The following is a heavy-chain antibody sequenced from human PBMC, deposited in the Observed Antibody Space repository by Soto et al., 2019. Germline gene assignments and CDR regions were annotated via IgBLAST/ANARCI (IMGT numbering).Heavy chain of an antibody. J-gene: IGHJ4*02. CDR2: ISYDGSNK. Sequence: QVQLVESGGGVVQPGRSLRLSCAASGFTFSSYGMHWVRQAPGKGLEWVAVISYDGSNKYYADSVKGRFTISRDNSKNTLYMQMNSLRAEDTAVYYCAKDSRIVLVTAPYVYWGQGTLVTVSS. V-gene: IGHV3-30*18. D-gene: IGHD2-21*02. CDR1: GFTFSSYG. CDR3: AKDSRIVLVTAPYVY.